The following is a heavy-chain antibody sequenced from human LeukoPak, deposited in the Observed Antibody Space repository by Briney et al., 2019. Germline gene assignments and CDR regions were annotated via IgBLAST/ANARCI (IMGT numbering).Heavy chain of an antibody. D-gene: IGHD4-23*01. J-gene: IGHJ4*02. V-gene: IGHV3-48*03. Sequence: GGSLRLSCAASGFTFSSYEMHWVRQAPGKGLEWVSYISSSGSTIYYADSVKGRFTISRDNAKNSLYLQMNSLRAEDTAVYYCARDYGGSPPFDYWGQGTLVTVSS. CDR2: ISSSGSTI. CDR1: GFTFSSYE. CDR3: ARDYGGSPPFDY.